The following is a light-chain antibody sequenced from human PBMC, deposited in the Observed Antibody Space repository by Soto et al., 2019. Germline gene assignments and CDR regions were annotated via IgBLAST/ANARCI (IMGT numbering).Light chain of an antibody. J-gene: IGKJ5*01. CDR1: QSVSNTY. V-gene: IGKV3-20*01. CDR3: QQYGSSPIT. Sequence: EVVLTQSPGTLSLSPVERATLSCRASQSVSNTYVAWYQHIPGQAPRFLIYRTSDRANGIPGRFSGSGSGTDFTLTISRLEPEDFAIYYCQQYGSSPITVGQGTRLEIK. CDR2: RTS.